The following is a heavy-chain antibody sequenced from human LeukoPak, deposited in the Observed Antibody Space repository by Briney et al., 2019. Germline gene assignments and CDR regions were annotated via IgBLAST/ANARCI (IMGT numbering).Heavy chain of an antibody. V-gene: IGHV3-74*01. CDR2: IKGDGIST. CDR1: GFDFSSNW. D-gene: IGHD3-3*01. CDR3: AKDHYWSIDY. J-gene: IGHJ4*02. Sequence: GGSLRLSCAASGFDFSSNWMHWVRHAPGEGLVWVSRIKGDGISTNYADSVKGRFTISRDIAKNTLYLQMNSLRAEDTGVYYCAKDHYWSIDYWGRGTLVTVSS.